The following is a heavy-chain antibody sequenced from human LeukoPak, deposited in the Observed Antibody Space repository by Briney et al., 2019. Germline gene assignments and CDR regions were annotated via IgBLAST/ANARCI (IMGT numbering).Heavy chain of an antibody. Sequence: ASVKVSCKASGYTFTSYYMHWVRQAPGQGLEWMGIINPSGGSTSYAQKFQGRVTMTRDTSTSTVYMELSSLRSEDTAVYYCARGRVLRYFDWLFPLDYWGQGTLVTVSS. J-gene: IGHJ4*02. CDR3: ARGRVLRYFDWLFPLDY. CDR2: INPSGGST. V-gene: IGHV1-46*01. CDR1: GYTFTSYY. D-gene: IGHD3-9*01.